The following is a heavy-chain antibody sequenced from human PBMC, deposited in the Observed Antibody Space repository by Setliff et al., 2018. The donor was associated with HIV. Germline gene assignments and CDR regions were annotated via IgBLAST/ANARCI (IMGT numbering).Heavy chain of an antibody. J-gene: IGHJ5*02. V-gene: IGHV4-4*09. CDR2: IYSTGST. CDR3: ARYYGSGTYHRWFDP. Sequence: SETLSLTCPVSGDSTSSYYWSWIRQPPGKGLEWIGRIYSTGSTNYNPSLKSRVTISSDTSKNQFSLKLSSVTAADTAVYYCARYYGSGTYHRWFDPWGQGTPVTVSS. D-gene: IGHD3-10*01. CDR1: GDSTSSYY.